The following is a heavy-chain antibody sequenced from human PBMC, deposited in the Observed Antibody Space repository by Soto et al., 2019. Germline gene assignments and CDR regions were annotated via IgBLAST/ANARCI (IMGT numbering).Heavy chain of an antibody. J-gene: IGHJ3*02. CDR2: ISSNGGST. CDR1: GFTFSSYA. CDR3: AREMKQPAWAFAFDI. Sequence: GGSLRLSCAASGFTFSSYAMHWVRQAPGKGLEYVSAISSNGGSTYYANSVKGRFTISRDNSKNTLYLQMGSLRAEDMAVYYCAREMKQPAWAFAFDIWGQGTMVTVSS. V-gene: IGHV3-64*01.